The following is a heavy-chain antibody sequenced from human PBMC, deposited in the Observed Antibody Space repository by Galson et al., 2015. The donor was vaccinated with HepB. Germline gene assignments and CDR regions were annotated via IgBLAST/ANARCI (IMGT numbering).Heavy chain of an antibody. CDR3: AKDHQWLVRGDYFDY. D-gene: IGHD6-19*01. J-gene: IGHJ4*02. V-gene: IGHV3-23*01. Sequence: SLRLSCAASGFTFSSYAMSWVRQAPGKGLEWVSAISGSGGSTYYADSVKGRFTISRDNPKNTLYLQMNSLRAEDTAVYYCAKDHQWLVRGDYFDYWGQGTLVTVSS. CDR1: GFTFSSYA. CDR2: ISGSGGST.